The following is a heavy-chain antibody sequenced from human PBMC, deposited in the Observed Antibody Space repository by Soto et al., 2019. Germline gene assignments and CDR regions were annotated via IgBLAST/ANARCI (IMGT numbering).Heavy chain of an antibody. CDR1: GFTVSSNY. CDR3: ARDRVLRLWLGRDMDV. V-gene: IGHV3-66*01. J-gene: IGHJ6*03. Sequence: HPGGSLRLSCAASGFTVSSNYMSWVRQAPGKGLEWVSVIYSGGSTYYADSVKGRFTISRDNSKNTLYLQMNSLRAEDTAVYYCARDRVLRLWLGRDMDVWGKGTKVTVSS. D-gene: IGHD3-10*01. CDR2: IYSGGST.